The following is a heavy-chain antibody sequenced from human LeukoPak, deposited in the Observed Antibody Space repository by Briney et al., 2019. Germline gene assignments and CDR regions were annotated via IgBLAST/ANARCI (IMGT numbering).Heavy chain of an antibody. CDR1: GFTFSSYS. J-gene: IGHJ4*02. Sequence: GGSLRLSCAASGFTFSSYSMNWVRQAPGKGLEWVSSISSSSSYIYYADSVKGRFTISRDNAKNSLYLQMNSLRAEDTAVYYCARDRWELLRGPHFDYWGQGTLVTVSS. D-gene: IGHD1-26*01. CDR3: ARDRWELLRGPHFDY. CDR2: ISSSSSYI. V-gene: IGHV3-21*01.